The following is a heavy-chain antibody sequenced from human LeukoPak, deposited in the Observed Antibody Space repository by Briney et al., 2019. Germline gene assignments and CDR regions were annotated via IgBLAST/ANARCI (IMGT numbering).Heavy chain of an antibody. V-gene: IGHV3-21*01. Sequence: GGSLRLSCAASGFTFSSYSMNWVRQAPGKGLEWVSAISSSSSYIYYADSVKGRFTISRDNAKNTLYLQMNSLRAEDTAVYYCARGPRRQYCSSTSCYSFDYWGQGTLVTVSS. CDR2: ISSSSSYI. CDR1: GFTFSSYS. D-gene: IGHD2-2*01. CDR3: ARGPRRQYCSSTSCYSFDY. J-gene: IGHJ4*02.